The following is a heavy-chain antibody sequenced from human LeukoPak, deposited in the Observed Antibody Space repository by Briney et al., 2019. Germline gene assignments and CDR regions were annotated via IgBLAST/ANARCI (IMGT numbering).Heavy chain of an antibody. V-gene: IGHV4-59*08. Sequence: PSETLSLTCTVSGGSISGYYWSWIRQPPGKGLEWIGYIYYSGNTNYNPSLQSRVTISVDTSKNQFSLKLSSVTAADTAVCYCARHNYYDSSGYYPLSYWGQGTLVTVSS. CDR1: GGSISGYY. J-gene: IGHJ4*02. CDR2: IYYSGNT. D-gene: IGHD3-22*01. CDR3: ARHNYYDSSGYYPLSY.